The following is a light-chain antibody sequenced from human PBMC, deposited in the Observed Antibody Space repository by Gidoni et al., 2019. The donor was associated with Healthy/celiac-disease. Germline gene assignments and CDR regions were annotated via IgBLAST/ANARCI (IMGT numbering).Light chain of an antibody. CDR1: QSISSY. CDR2: AAS. CDR3: QQSYSTPFT. J-gene: IGKJ4*01. Sequence: DIQMTQSPPSLSASVGDRVTITCRASQSISSYLNWYQQKPVKAPKLLIYAASSLQSGVPSRFRGSGSLTDFTLTISSLQPEDFATYYCQQSYSTPFTFGGGTKVEIK. V-gene: IGKV1-39*01.